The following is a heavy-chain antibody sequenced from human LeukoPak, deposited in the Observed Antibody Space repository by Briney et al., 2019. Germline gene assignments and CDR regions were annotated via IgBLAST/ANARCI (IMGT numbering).Heavy chain of an antibody. CDR1: GFTFRHYG. CDR3: AKAPVTTCRGAYCYPFDY. Sequence: GGSLRLSCAASGFTFRHYGMSWVRQAPGKGLEWVTSITGNGDSTLYADSVKGRFTVSRDNSKNTLYLQMNSLRPEDAAVYYCAKAPVTTCRGAYCYPFDYWGQGTLVTVSS. V-gene: IGHV3-23*01. CDR2: ITGNGDST. D-gene: IGHD2-21*01. J-gene: IGHJ4*02.